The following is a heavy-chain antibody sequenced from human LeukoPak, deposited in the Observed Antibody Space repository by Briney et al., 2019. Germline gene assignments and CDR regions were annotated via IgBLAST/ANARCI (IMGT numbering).Heavy chain of an antibody. CDR2: INDSGIT. V-gene: IGHV4-34*01. J-gene: IGHJ4*02. CDR1: GGSFSGYH. Sequence: SETLSLTCAVYGGSFSGYHWSWNRQSPGKGLEWIGEINDSGITNCNPSLKSRASLSVDTSKNQFSLRLSSVTAADTAVYYCARRLVDSGASQVSDYWGQGTLVTVSS. CDR3: ARRLVDSGASQVSDY. D-gene: IGHD2-15*01.